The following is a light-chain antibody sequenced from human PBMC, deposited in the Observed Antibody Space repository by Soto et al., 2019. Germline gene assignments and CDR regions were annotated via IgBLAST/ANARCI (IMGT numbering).Light chain of an antibody. CDR1: TGRIASNY. CDR3: SSYTSSSTPYV. Sequence: NFILTQPHSVSESPGKTVIVSCTRDTGRIASNYVQWYQQRPGSAPTTVIFEDNQRPSGVPDRFSGSIDSSSNSASLTISGLQAEDEADYYCSSYTSSSTPYVFGTGTKVTVL. V-gene: IGLV6-57*04. CDR2: EDN. J-gene: IGLJ1*01.